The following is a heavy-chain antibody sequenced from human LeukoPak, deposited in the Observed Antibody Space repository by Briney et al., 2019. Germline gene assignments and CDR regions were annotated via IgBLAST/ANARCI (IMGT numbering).Heavy chain of an antibody. CDR3: ARGSNRCLYYYDSSGYPFDY. CDR2: IIPILGIA. V-gene: IGHV1-69*02. Sequence: GASVKVSCKASGGTFSSYTISWVRQAPGQGLEWMGRIIPILGIANYAQKFQGRVTITADKSTSTAYMELSSLRSEDTAVYYCARGSNRCLYYYDSSGYPFDYWGQGTLVTVSS. D-gene: IGHD3-22*01. CDR1: GGTFSSYT. J-gene: IGHJ4*02.